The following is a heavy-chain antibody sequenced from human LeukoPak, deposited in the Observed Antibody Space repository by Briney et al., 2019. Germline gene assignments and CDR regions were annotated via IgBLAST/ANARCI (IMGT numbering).Heavy chain of an antibody. V-gene: IGHV1-2*06. Sequence: ASVKVSCKASGYTLTDYYMHWVRQAPGQGLEWMGRINPNSGGTNYAQKFQGRVTMTRDTSISTVYMELSRLRSDDTAVYYCARGPRSYYGMDVWGQGTTVTVSS. CDR3: ARGPRSYYGMDV. D-gene: IGHD1-14*01. CDR2: INPNSGGT. J-gene: IGHJ6*02. CDR1: GYTLTDYY.